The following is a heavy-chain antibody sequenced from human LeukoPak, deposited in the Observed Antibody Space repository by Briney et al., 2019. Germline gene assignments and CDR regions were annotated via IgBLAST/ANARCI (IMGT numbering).Heavy chain of an antibody. D-gene: IGHD2-15*01. J-gene: IGHJ6*02. Sequence: SETLSLTCAVYGGSFSGYYWSWIRQPPGKGLEWIGEINHSGSTNYNPSLKSRVTISVDTSKNQFSLKLSSVTAADTAVYYCARNRDCSGGSCYLYYYYGMDVWGQGTTVTVSS. CDR2: INHSGST. CDR1: GGSFSGYY. CDR3: ARNRDCSGGSCYLYYYYGMDV. V-gene: IGHV4-34*01.